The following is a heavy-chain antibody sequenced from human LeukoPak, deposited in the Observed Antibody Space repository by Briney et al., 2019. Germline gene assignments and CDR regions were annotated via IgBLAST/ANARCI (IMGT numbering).Heavy chain of an antibody. D-gene: IGHD3-22*01. CDR1: GFTYNFYA. CDR2: ISDSGAST. Sequence: GGSLRLYCVASGFTYNFYAMNWVRQAPGKGLEWVSGISDSGASTYYADSVKGRFTISRDNSKNTLYLQMNSLRAEDTAVYYCARDLQVLSSGYPPHPPFDSWGQGSLVTVSS. CDR3: ARDLQVLSSGYPPHPPFDS. J-gene: IGHJ4*02. V-gene: IGHV3-23*01.